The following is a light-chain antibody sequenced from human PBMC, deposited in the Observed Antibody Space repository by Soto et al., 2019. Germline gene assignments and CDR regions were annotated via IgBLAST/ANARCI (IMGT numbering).Light chain of an antibody. CDR1: QRVSSNY. Sequence: EIVLTQSPGTLSLSPGDRATLSCRASQRVSSNYLAWYQQKPGQAPRLLLYGASNRAIGIPDRFSGSGSGTDFTLTISRLEPEDFAVYYCQQYDTSPPLTFGGGTKVEIK. CDR2: GAS. J-gene: IGKJ4*01. V-gene: IGKV3-20*01. CDR3: QQYDTSPPLT.